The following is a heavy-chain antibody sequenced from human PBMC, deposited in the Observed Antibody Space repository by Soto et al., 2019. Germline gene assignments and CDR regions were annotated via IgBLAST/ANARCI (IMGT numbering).Heavy chain of an antibody. V-gene: IGHV1-8*01. CDR3: ARLPLLLWFGELFYYYYGMDV. J-gene: IGHJ6*02. Sequence: ASVKVSCKASGYTFTSYDINWVRQATGQGLEWMGWMNPNSGNTGYAQKFQGRVTMTRNTSISTAYMELSSLRSEDTAVYYCARLPLLLWFGELFYYYYGMDVWGQGTTVTVSS. D-gene: IGHD3-10*01. CDR1: GYTFTSYD. CDR2: MNPNSGNT.